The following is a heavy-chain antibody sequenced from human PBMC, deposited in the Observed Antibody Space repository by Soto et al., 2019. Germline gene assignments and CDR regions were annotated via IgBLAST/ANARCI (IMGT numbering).Heavy chain of an antibody. CDR2: IYWDDDK. CDR1: GFSLSTSGVG. V-gene: IGHV2-5*02. CDR3: ALSKGYCTNGVCYFAY. D-gene: IGHD2-8*01. J-gene: IGHJ4*02. Sequence: QITLKESGPTLVKPTQTLTLTCTFSGFSLSTSGVGVGWIRQPPGKALEWLALIYWDDDKRYSPSLKSRLTITKDTSKNQVVLTMTNMDPVDTATYYSALSKGYCTNGVCYFAYWGQGTLVTVSS.